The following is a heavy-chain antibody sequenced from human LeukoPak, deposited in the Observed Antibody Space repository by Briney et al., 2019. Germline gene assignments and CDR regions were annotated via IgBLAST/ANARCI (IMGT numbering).Heavy chain of an antibody. CDR1: GYTFTSYY. V-gene: IGHV1-46*01. D-gene: IGHD2-21*02. Sequence: ASVKLSCKAFGYTFTSYYMYWVRQPPGQRLEWMGIIYPSGGSTRYAQKFQGRVTMTKDTSTSTVYMELSSLGSEYTAVYYCARDLDDCPDYWGQGTLVTVAS. CDR2: IYPSGGST. J-gene: IGHJ4*02. CDR3: ARDLDDCPDY.